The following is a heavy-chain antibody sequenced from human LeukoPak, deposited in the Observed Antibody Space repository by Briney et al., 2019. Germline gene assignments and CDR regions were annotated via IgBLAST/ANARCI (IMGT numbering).Heavy chain of an antibody. CDR2: ISGSGGNT. J-gene: IGHJ4*02. D-gene: IGHD3-22*01. CDR3: AKAPFSIGYSPADY. Sequence: GGSLRLSCAASGFTFSSYAMSWVRQAPGKGPEWVSVISGSGGNTYYADFVKGRFTISRDNSKNTLFLQMNSLRAEDTALYYCAKAPFSIGYSPADYWGQGTLVTVSS. V-gene: IGHV3-23*01. CDR1: GFTFSSYA.